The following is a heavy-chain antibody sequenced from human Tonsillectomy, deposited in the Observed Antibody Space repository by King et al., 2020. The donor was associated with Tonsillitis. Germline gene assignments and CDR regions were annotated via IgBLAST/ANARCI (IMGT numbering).Heavy chain of an antibody. D-gene: IGHD6-19*01. V-gene: IGHV3-30*02. Sequence: QLVQSGGGVVQPGGSLRLSCAASGFTFSSYGMHWVRQAPGKGLEWVAFIRYDGSNKYYADSVKGRFTISRDNSKNTLYLQMNSLRAEETAVYYCAKDRIAVAGSFDYWGQGTLVTVSS. CDR3: AKDRIAVAGSFDY. J-gene: IGHJ4*02. CDR1: GFTFSSYG. CDR2: IRYDGSNK.